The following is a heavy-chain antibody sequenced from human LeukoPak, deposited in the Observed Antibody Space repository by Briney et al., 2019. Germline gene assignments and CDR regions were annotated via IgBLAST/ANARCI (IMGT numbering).Heavy chain of an antibody. CDR1: GGTFSSYA. V-gene: IGHV1-69*13. CDR2: IIPIFGTA. D-gene: IGHD6-13*01. Sequence: ASVKVSCKASGGTFSSYAISWVRQAPGQGLGWMGGIIPIFGTANYAQKFQGRVTITADESTSTAYMELSRLRSDDTAVYYCARGFRAAAVDYWGQGTLVTVSS. CDR3: ARGFRAAAVDY. J-gene: IGHJ4*02.